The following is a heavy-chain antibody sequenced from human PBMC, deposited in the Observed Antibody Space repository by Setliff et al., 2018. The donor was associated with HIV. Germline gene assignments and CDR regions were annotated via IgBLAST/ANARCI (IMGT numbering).Heavy chain of an antibody. J-gene: IGHJ4*02. Sequence: PSETLSLTCTVSGDSISSYYWSWIRQPPGKGLEWIGYIYYSGSTNYNPSLKSRVTISVDKSKNQFSLKLSSVTAADTAVYYCARESYFYYFDYWGQGTLVTAPQ. CDR1: GDSISSYY. CDR3: ARESYFYYFDY. CDR2: IYYSGST. D-gene: IGHD3-10*01. V-gene: IGHV4-59*12.